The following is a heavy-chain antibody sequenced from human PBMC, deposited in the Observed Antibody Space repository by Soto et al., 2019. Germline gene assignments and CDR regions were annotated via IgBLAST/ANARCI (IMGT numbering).Heavy chain of an antibody. CDR2: ISGFDGDR. J-gene: IGHJ5*02. CDR1: GYTFTDFG. Sequence: QVHLVQSGGEMKKLGASVKVSCKASGYTFTDFGISWVRQAPGQGLEWMGWISGFDGDRNYAQKFQGRVTLTTDTSTTADYMELRSLTSDAAAIYYCAGDYARWGEDWFDPWGQGTLVTVSS. D-gene: IGHD3-16*01. V-gene: IGHV1-18*01. CDR3: AGDYARWGEDWFDP.